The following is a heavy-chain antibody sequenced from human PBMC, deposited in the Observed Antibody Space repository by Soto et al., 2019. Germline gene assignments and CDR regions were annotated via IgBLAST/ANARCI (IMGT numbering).Heavy chain of an antibody. CDR1: VGTFSSYA. Sequence: GXSVKVSCKASVGTFSSYAISWVRQAPGQGLEWMGGIIPIFGTANYAQKFQGRVTITADKSTSTAYMELSSLRSEDTAVYYCARGGHYYDSSGYLDHWGQGTLVTVSS. J-gene: IGHJ4*02. V-gene: IGHV1-69*06. CDR3: ARGGHYYDSSGYLDH. D-gene: IGHD3-22*01. CDR2: IIPIFGTA.